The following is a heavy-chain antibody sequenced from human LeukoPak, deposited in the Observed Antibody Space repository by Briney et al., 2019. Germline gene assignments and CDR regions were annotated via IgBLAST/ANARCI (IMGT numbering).Heavy chain of an antibody. Sequence: SQTLSLTRSVSGGSITRYWWSWIRQPAGTGLEFLGGIYTTGRTHYNPSLKSRVSMSGDTSKNMFSLEVQSVTAADTAVYFCARAGYTISSYVFYFWGQGALVAVSS. V-gene: IGHV4-4*07. CDR3: ARAGYTISSYVFYF. CDR1: GGSITRYW. CDR2: IYTTGRT. J-gene: IGHJ4*02. D-gene: IGHD2-2*01.